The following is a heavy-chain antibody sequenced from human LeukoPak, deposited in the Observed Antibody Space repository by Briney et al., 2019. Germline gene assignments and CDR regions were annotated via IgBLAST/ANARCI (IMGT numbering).Heavy chain of an antibody. CDR1: GFTFSSYG. D-gene: IGHD3-22*01. CDR3: AKVPDYYDSSGYYDY. CDR2: IRSDGSNK. J-gene: IGHJ4*02. Sequence: GGSLRLSCAAAGFTFSSYGMHWVRQAPGKGLEWVAVIRSDGSNKYYADSVKGRFTISRDNSKNTLYLQMNSLRAEDTAVYYCAKVPDYYDSSGYYDYWGQGTLVTVSS. V-gene: IGHV3-30*02.